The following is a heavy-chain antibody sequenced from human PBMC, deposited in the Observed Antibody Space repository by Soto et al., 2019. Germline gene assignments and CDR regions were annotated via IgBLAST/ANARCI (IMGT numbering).Heavy chain of an antibody. J-gene: IGHJ1*01. D-gene: IGHD1-26*01. CDR2: INHSGST. V-gene: IGHV4-34*01. CDR3: AREVGATNSRYVQH. CDR1: GGSFSGYY. Sequence: QVQLQQWGAGLLKPSETLSLTCAVYGGSFSGYYWSWIRQPPGKGLEGIGEINHSGSTNYNPSLKSRVTRSVDTSKNQFSLKLSSVTAADTAVYYCAREVGATNSRYVQHWGQGTLVTVSS.